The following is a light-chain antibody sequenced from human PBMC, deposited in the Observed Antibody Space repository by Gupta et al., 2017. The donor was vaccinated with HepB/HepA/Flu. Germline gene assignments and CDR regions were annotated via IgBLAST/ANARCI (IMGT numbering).Light chain of an antibody. CDR1: DIETKS. Sequence: SSVLTQPSSVSVAPGKTATLTCGGKDIETKSVHWYQQRPGRAPVLVVYDDTDRPSGIPERFSGSNSGNTASLTITRVEAGDEADYYCQVRDTRTDQWIFGGGTKVTVL. CDR2: DDT. J-gene: IGLJ2*01. CDR3: QVRDTRTDQWI. V-gene: IGLV3-21*03.